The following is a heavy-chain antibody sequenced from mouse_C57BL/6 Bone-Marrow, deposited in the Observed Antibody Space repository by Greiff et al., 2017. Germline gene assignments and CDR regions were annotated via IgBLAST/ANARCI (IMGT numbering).Heavy chain of an antibody. Sequence: QVQLKESGAELAKPGASVKLSCKASGYTFTSYWMHWVKQRPGQGLEWIGYINPSSGYTKYNQKFKDKATLTADKSSSPAYMQLSSLTYEDSAVYYCARGSSNYSWFAYWGQGTLVTVSA. CDR1: GYTFTSYW. V-gene: IGHV1-7*01. D-gene: IGHD2-5*01. CDR3: ARGSSNYSWFAY. J-gene: IGHJ3*01. CDR2: INPSSGYT.